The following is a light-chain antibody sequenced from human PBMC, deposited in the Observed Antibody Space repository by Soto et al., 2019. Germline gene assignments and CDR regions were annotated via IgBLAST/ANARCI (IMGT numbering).Light chain of an antibody. CDR1: SSDVGGYYS. CDR2: HVS. Sequence: QSVLTQPASVSGSPGQSIAISCTGTSSDVGGYYSVSWYQQHPGKAPTLMIYHVSNRPSGVSDRFSGSKSGNTASLTISGLKAEEEADYYCSSYTSSNTYVFGTGTKVTV. J-gene: IGLJ1*01. V-gene: IGLV2-14*03. CDR3: SSYTSSNTYV.